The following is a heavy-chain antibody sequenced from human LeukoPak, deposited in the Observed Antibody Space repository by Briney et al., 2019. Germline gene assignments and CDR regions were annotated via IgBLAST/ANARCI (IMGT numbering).Heavy chain of an antibody. CDR3: ARAAGQLERRYFDY. V-gene: IGHV4-59*01. J-gene: IGHJ4*02. CDR2: IYYSGST. CDR1: GGSISSYY. D-gene: IGHD1-1*01. Sequence: PSETLSLTCTVSGGSISSYYWSWIRQPPGKGLEWIGYIYYSGSTNYNPSLKSRVTISVDTSKNQFSLKLSPVTAADTAVYYCARAAGQLERRYFDYWGQGTLVTVSS.